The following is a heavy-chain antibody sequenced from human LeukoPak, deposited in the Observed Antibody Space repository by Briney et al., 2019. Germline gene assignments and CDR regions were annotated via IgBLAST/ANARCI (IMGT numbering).Heavy chain of an antibody. D-gene: IGHD1-26*01. Sequence: GGSLRLSCAASGFTFSSYGMHWVRQAPGKGLEWVAVIWYDGSNKYYADSVKGGFTISRDNSKNTLYLQMNSLRAEDTAAYYCASSNEVGAPGFDYWGQGTLVTVSS. V-gene: IGHV3-33*01. CDR2: IWYDGSNK. J-gene: IGHJ4*02. CDR3: ASSNEVGAPGFDY. CDR1: GFTFSSYG.